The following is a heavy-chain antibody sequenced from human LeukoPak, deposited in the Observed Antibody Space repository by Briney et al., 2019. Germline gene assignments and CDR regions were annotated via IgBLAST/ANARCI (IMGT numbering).Heavy chain of an antibody. CDR1: GYTFTGYF. CDR2: INPKSGGT. CDR3: ARSMVVRGIMGNYFDP. Sequence: ASVKVSCKGSGYTFTGYFIHWVRQAPGQGLEWMGWINPKSGGTNYQQKFQDRVTMTRDTSITTAHMEMSRLRSDDTAVYYCARSMVVRGIMGNYFDPWGQGTLVTVSS. D-gene: IGHD3-10*01. V-gene: IGHV1-2*02. J-gene: IGHJ5*02.